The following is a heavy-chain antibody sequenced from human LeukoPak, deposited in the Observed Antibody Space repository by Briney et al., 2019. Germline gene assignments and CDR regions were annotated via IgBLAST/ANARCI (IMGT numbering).Heavy chain of an antibody. V-gene: IGHV3-23*01. CDR3: AKWGDYDVLTGYYVSDF. J-gene: IGHJ4*02. D-gene: IGHD3-9*01. CDR2: ISGRSGST. CDR1: GFIFSNYA. Sequence: QPGASPRLSCAASGFIFSNYAMYWVRQAPGKGLEWVSAISGRSGSTYYADSVKGRFTISRDSSKNTLYLQMNSLRADDTAVYYCAKWGDYDVLTGYYVSDFWGQGTLVTVSS.